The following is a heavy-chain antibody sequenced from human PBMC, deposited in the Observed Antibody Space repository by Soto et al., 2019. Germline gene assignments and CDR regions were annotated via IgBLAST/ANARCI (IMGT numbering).Heavy chain of an antibody. J-gene: IGHJ4*02. D-gene: IGHD2-15*01. Sequence: QLQLQESGPGLVKPSETLSLTCTVSGGSISSSSYYWGWIRQPPGKGLEWIGSIYYSGSTYYNPSRKRRVTISVDTSKNQFSLKLSSVTAADTAVYYCARTPIVVVVAGFFDYWGQGTLVTVSS. CDR2: IYYSGST. V-gene: IGHV4-39*01. CDR1: GGSISSSSYY. CDR3: ARTPIVVVVAGFFDY.